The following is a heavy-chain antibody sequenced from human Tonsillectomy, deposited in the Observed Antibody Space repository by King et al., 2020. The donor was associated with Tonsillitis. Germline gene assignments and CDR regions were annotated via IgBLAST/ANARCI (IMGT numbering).Heavy chain of an antibody. V-gene: IGHV4-59*01. J-gene: IGHJ6*02. D-gene: IGHD1-26*01. CDR3: ARGGGGYFYGNYFYGMDV. CDR2: IYYSGST. Sequence: QLQESGPGLVKPSETLSLTCTVSGGSISDYYWSWIRQPPGKGLEWIGFIYYSGSTNYNPSLKSRVTISVATSKKQFSLKLTSVTAADTAVYYCARGGGGYFYGNYFYGMDVWGLGTTITVSS. CDR1: GGSISDYY.